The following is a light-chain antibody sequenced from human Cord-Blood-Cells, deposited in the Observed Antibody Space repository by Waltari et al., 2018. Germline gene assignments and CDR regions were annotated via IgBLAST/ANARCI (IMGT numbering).Light chain of an antibody. CDR3: SSYTSSSTYV. Sequence: QSALTQPASVSGSPGQSITISCTGTSSDVGGYNYVSWYQQHPGKAPNLMNYEGSNRPSGVSNRVSVSKSGNTASLTISGLQAEDEADYYCSSYTSSSTYVFGTGTKVTVL. V-gene: IGLV2-14*01. J-gene: IGLJ1*01. CDR2: EGS. CDR1: SSDVGGYNY.